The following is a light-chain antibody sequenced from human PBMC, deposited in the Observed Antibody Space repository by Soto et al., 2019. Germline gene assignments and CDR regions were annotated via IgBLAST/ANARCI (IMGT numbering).Light chain of an antibody. Sequence: LTQPASVSGSPGQSITISCTGTSSDVGGYNYVSWYQQHPGKAPKLMIYDVSSRPSGVSNRFSGSKSGNTASLTISGLQAEDEADYHCSSYTSSRAHVVFGGGTKLTV. CDR2: DVS. CDR3: SSYTSSRAHVV. J-gene: IGLJ2*01. CDR1: SSDVGGYNY. V-gene: IGLV2-14*01.